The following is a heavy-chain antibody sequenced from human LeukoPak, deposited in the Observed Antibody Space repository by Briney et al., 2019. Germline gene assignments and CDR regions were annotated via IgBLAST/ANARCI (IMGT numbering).Heavy chain of an antibody. CDR2: ISLSGSTI. J-gene: IGHJ4*02. D-gene: IGHD1-26*01. Sequence: TGGSLRLSCAASGFTFSSYEMSWVRQAPGKGLEWVSYISLSGSTIYYADSVKGRFTISRDNAKNSLYLQMNSLRADDTAVYYCTRVKWFDYWGQGTLVTVSS. CDR3: TRVKWFDY. V-gene: IGHV3-48*03. CDR1: GFTFSSYE.